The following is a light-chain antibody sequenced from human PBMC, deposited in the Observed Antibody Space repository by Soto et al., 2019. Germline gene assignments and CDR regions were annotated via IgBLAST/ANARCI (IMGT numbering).Light chain of an antibody. CDR2: AAS. CDR3: QQSYTTPRT. Sequence: DIQMTQSPSSLSASVGDRVSVTCRASQSLSTFLNWYQQRPGEAPKLLIYAASSLQSGVASRFSGSGSGADFTLTIGSLQPEDFATYYCQQSYTTPRTFGQGTKVEVK. J-gene: IGKJ1*01. V-gene: IGKV1-39*01. CDR1: QSLSTF.